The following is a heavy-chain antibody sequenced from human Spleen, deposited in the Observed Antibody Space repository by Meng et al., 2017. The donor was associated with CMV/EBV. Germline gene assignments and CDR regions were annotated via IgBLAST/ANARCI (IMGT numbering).Heavy chain of an antibody. J-gene: IGHJ4*02. CDR1: GFTFNTYA. V-gene: IGHV3-23*01. CDR2: ISGSGGST. D-gene: IGHD6-6*01. Sequence: GGSLRLSCAASGFTFNTYAMNWVRQAPGKGLEWVSAISGSGGSTNHADSVKGRFTISRDNPKNTLYLQMNSLRAEDTAVYYCAKDLGYSSSSGFDYWGQGTLVTVSS. CDR3: AKDLGYSSSSGFDY.